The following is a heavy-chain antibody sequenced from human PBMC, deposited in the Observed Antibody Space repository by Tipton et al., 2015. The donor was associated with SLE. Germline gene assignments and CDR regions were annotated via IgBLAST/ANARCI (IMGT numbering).Heavy chain of an antibody. J-gene: IGHJ4*02. D-gene: IGHD6-19*01. Sequence: GLVKPSETLSLTCAVSGGSFSGYFWSWIRQPAGKGLEWIGEINQSGGTNYNPSLKSRVTISADTSKVQFSLKLNSVTAADTAVYYCARGDNSGWYFFDYWGQGSLVTVSS. V-gene: IGHV4-34*01. CDR3: ARGDNSGWYFFDY. CDR2: INQSGGT. CDR1: GGSFSGYF.